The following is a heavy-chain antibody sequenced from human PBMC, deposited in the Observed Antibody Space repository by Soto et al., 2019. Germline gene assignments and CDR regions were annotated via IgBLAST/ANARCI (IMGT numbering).Heavy chain of an antibody. D-gene: IGHD1-7*01. CDR1: GYSFTSYW. Sequence: GESLKISCTASGYSFTSYWIGWVRQMPGKGLEWMGIIYPSDSDSRYSPSFQGQITISADKSISTAYLQWSSLKASDTAMYYCARQLELDYEGIGPYGYYGMDVWGQGTTVTVSS. CDR2: IYPSDSDS. CDR3: ARQLELDYEGIGPYGYYGMDV. V-gene: IGHV5-51*01. J-gene: IGHJ6*02.